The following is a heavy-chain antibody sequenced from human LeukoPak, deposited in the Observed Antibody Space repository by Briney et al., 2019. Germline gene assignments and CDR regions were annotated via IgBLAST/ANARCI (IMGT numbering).Heavy chain of an antibody. Sequence: PGGSLRLSCAASGFTFNDYYMSWIRQAPGKGLEWVSYISSSGSTIYYADSVKGRFTISRDNAKNSLYLQMNSLRAEDTAVYYCARDSRSIAAAGVDWFDPWGQGTLVTVSS. CDR3: ARDSRSIAAAGVDWFDP. CDR2: ISSSGSTI. J-gene: IGHJ5*02. CDR1: GFTFNDYY. D-gene: IGHD6-13*01. V-gene: IGHV3-11*04.